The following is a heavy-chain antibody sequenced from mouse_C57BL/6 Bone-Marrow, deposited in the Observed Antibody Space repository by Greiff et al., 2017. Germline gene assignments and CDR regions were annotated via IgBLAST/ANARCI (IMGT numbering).Heavy chain of an antibody. CDR2: IDPSDSYT. Sequence: QVQLQQPGAELVMPGASVKLSCKASGYTFTSYWMHWVKQRPGQGLEWIGEIDPSDSYTNYNQKFKGKSTLTVDKSCSTAYMQLSSLTSEASAVYDCAREPPYYGYDGGYFDVWGTGTTVTVSS. CDR3: AREPPYYGYDGGYFDV. J-gene: IGHJ1*03. D-gene: IGHD2-9*01. V-gene: IGHV1-69*01. CDR1: GYTFTSYW.